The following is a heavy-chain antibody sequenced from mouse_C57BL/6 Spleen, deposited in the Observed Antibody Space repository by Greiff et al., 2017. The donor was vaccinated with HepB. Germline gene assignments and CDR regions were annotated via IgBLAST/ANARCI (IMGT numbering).Heavy chain of an antibody. D-gene: IGHD3-2*02. CDR1: GYTFTSYW. V-gene: IGHV1-69*01. CDR2: IDPSDSYT. Sequence: QVQLKQPGAELVMPGASVKLSCKASGYTFTSYWMHWVKQRPGQGLEWIGEIDPSDSYTNYNQKFKGKSTLTVDKSSSTAYMQLSSLTSEDSAVYYCAREGTAQDYFDYWGQGTTLTVSS. J-gene: IGHJ2*01. CDR3: AREGTAQDYFDY.